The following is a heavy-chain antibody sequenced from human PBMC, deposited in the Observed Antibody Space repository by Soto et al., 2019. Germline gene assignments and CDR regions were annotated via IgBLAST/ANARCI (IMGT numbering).Heavy chain of an antibody. V-gene: IGHV3-23*01. D-gene: IGHD1-20*01. J-gene: IGHJ5*02. CDR1: GFAFSNSA. CDR2: INSGGGNT. CDR3: AKDPPGITGNPVWFDP. Sequence: GGSLRLSCAASGFAFSNSAMSWVRQAPGKGLEWVSHINSGGGNTYYADSVKGRVTISRDNSKNMLYLRLNNVGAEDTAVYYCAKDPPGITGNPVWFDPWGQGTLVTVSS.